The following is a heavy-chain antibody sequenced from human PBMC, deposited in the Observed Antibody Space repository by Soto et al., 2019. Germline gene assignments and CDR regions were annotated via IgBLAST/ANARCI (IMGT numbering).Heavy chain of an antibody. Sequence: EVQLLESGGGLVQPGGTLTLSCAASGFTLSHYWMHWVRQVPGRGLVWVSRLMYDGTTTSYADSVKGRFTISRDNAKNTVYLQMSSLRAEDTATYYCVRSKSGCFDYWGQGTVVTGSS. CDR2: LMYDGTTT. CDR1: GFTLSHYW. J-gene: IGHJ4*02. D-gene: IGHD7-27*01. V-gene: IGHV3-74*01. CDR3: VRSKSGCFDY.